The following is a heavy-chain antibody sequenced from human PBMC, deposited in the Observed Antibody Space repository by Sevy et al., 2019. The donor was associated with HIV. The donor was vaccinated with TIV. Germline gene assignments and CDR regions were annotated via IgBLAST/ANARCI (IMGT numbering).Heavy chain of an antibody. D-gene: IGHD3-3*01. CDR1: GFTFTDYW. V-gene: IGHV3-7*01. CDR3: AREVGGFNWRPYYFDS. Sequence: GGSLRLSCAASGFTFTDYWMSWVRQTPGKGLGWVATIKQDESEKYYVDSVKGRFAISRDNGKNSVSLQMNGLRVEDTALYYCAREVGGFNWRPYYFDSWGQGTLVTVSS. CDR2: IKQDESEK. J-gene: IGHJ4*02.